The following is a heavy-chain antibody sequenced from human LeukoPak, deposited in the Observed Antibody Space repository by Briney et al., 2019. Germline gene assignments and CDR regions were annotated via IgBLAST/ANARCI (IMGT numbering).Heavy chain of an antibody. J-gene: IGHJ4*02. CDR3: AREVVGAGWFDY. V-gene: IGHV4-30-2*01. Sequence: KASETLSLTCTVSGGSISSGGYYWSWIRQPPGKGLEWIGYIYHSGSTYYNPSLKSRVTISVDRSKNQLSLKLSSVTAADTAVYYCAREVVGAGWFDYWGQGTLVTVSS. CDR2: IYHSGST. CDR1: GGSISSGGYY. D-gene: IGHD1-26*01.